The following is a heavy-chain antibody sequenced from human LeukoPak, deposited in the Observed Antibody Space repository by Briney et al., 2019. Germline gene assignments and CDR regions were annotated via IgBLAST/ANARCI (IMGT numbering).Heavy chain of an antibody. V-gene: IGHV3-20*03. CDR3: ARGGRGDMASFDY. Sequence: SVLILNCCSTVYAYSVKGRFTISREKAKNSVYVQMNSLRAEDTALYYCARGGRGDMASFDYGGQGTLVTVS. D-gene: IGHD5-24*01. J-gene: IGHJ4*02. CDR2: LILNCCST.